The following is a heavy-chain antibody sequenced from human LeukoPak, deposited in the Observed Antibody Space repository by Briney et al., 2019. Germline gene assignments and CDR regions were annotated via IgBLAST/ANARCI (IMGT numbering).Heavy chain of an antibody. J-gene: IGHJ4*02. V-gene: IGHV3-49*03. CDR1: GFTVSSNY. Sequence: GGSLRLSCAASGFTVSSNYMSWFRQAPGKGLEWVGFIRSKAYGGTTEYAASVKGRFTISRDDSKSIAYLQMNSLKTEDTAVYYCTRGGWSGELGDFDYWGQGTLVTVSS. CDR2: IRSKAYGGTT. D-gene: IGHD3-10*01. CDR3: TRGGWSGELGDFDY.